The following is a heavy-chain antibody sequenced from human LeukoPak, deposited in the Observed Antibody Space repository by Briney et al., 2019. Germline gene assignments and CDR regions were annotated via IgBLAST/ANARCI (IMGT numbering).Heavy chain of an antibody. CDR3: AREDSNDNSGYLFDY. CDR1: GFTFSSYI. V-gene: IGHV3-21*01. D-gene: IGHD3-22*01. CDR2: IRSSGSYT. Sequence: GGSLRLACAASGFTFSSYIMNWVSQAPGKGLEWVASIRSSGSYTYYADSVKGRFTISRDNAKNSLYLQMNSLRPEDTAVYYCAREDSNDNSGYLFDYWGQGTLVTVSS. J-gene: IGHJ4*02.